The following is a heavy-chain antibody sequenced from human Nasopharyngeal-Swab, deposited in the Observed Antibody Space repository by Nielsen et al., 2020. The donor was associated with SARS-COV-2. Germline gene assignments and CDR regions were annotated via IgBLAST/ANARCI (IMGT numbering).Heavy chain of an antibody. CDR2: IYHSGST. D-gene: IGHD4-11*01. J-gene: IGHJ6*03. V-gene: IGHV4-30-2*01. CDR3: ARAVYYYYYMDV. Sequence: WIRQPPGKSLEWIGYIYHSGSTYYNPSLKSRVTISVDRSKNQFSLKLSSVTAADTAVYYCARAVYYYYYMDVWGKGTTVTVSS.